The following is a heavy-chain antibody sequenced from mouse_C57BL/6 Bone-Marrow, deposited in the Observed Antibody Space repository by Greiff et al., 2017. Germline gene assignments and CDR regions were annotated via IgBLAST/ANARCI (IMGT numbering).Heavy chain of an antibody. CDR3: ARVYVSSYWYFDV. D-gene: IGHD1-1*01. V-gene: IGHV1-85*01. Sequence: QVQLQQSGPELVKPGASVKLSCKASGYTFTSYDINWVKQRPGQGLEWIGWSYPRDGSTKYNEKFKGKATLTVDTSSSTAYMELHSLTSEDSAVYVCARVYVSSYWYFDVWCTGTTVTVSS. CDR2: SYPRDGST. CDR1: GYTFTSYD. J-gene: IGHJ1*02.